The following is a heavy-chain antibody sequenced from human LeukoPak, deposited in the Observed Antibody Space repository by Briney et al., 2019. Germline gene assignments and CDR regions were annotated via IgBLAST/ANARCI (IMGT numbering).Heavy chain of an antibody. J-gene: IGHJ4*02. CDR2: ISSSSSYI. V-gene: IGHV3-21*01. D-gene: IGHD3-3*01. CDR3: ARDSGYYDFPPHPQQFDY. Sequence: GGSLRLSCAASGFTFSSYSMNWVRQAPGQGLDWVSSISSSSSYIYYADSVKGRFTISRDNAKNSMYLQMNSLRAEDTAVYYCARDSGYYDFPPHPQQFDYWGQGTLVTVSS. CDR1: GFTFSSYS.